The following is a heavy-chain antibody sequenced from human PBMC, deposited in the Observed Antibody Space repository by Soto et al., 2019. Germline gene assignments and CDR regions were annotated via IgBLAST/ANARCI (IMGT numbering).Heavy chain of an antibody. Sequence: EVQLVESGGSLVKPGGSLRLSCAASGFTFSSHAMNWVRQAPGKGLEWISSIDSRSSFIYYADSVKGRFTISRDNAKNSVFLHMRSLRGDDTAVYYCARDPLWFEELGYFDYWGQGALVTVSP. D-gene: IGHD3-10*01. CDR3: ARDPLWFEELGYFDY. V-gene: IGHV3-21*06. CDR1: GFTFSSHA. J-gene: IGHJ4*02. CDR2: IDSRSSFI.